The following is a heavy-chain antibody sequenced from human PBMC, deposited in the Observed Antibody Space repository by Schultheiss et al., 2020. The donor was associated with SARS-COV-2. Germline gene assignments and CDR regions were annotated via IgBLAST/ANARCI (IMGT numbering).Heavy chain of an antibody. CDR3: ARERPGPLDY. Sequence: SETLSLTCTVSGGSISSSSYYWGWIRQPPGKGLEWIGSIYYSGSTNYNPSLKSRVTISVDTSKNQFSLKLSSVTAADTAVYYCARERPGPLDYWGQGTLVTVSS. CDR1: GGSISSSSYY. V-gene: IGHV4-39*07. J-gene: IGHJ4*02. CDR2: IYYSGST.